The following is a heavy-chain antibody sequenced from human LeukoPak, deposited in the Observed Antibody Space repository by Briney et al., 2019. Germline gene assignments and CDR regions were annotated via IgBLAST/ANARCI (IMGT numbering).Heavy chain of an antibody. Sequence: PGGSLRLSCAASGFTFSNYGMHCVRQAPGKGLEWVSVISYDGSNKYYADSVKGRFTISRDNSKNTLYLQMNSLRAEDTAMYYCAKNSGSTALWGQGTLVTVSS. CDR1: GFTFSNYG. CDR2: ISYDGSNK. CDR3: AKNSGSTAL. V-gene: IGHV3-30*18. J-gene: IGHJ4*02. D-gene: IGHD1-26*01.